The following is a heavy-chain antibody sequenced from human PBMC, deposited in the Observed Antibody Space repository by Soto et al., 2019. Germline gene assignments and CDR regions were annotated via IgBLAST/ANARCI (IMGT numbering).Heavy chain of an antibody. J-gene: IGHJ3*02. CDR3: PAGNAFDI. D-gene: IGHD6-19*01. CDR1: GFTFSGSA. Sequence: EVQLVESGGVLVQPGGSLKLSCAASGFTFSGSAMHWVRQASGKGLEWVGRIRSKANSYATAYAASVKGRFTISRDDSKNTAYLQMNSLKTEDTAVYYCPAGNAFDIWGQGTMVTVSS. CDR2: IRSKANSYAT. V-gene: IGHV3-73*01.